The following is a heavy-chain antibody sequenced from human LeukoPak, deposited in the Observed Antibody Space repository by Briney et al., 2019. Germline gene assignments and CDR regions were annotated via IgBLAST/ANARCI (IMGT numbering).Heavy chain of an antibody. D-gene: IGHD4-17*01. Sequence: PWGALRLSCAASGFTFSTYDMHWVRQAPGKGLEGVAFIWYDRSNKNYADSVKGRFTISRDNSKNTLYLQMNSLRAEDTAVYYCARAPDYGDYVGAIDIWGQGTMVTVSS. V-gene: IGHV3-33*01. CDR1: GFTFSTYD. CDR3: ARAPDYGDYVGAIDI. J-gene: IGHJ3*02. CDR2: IWYDRSNK.